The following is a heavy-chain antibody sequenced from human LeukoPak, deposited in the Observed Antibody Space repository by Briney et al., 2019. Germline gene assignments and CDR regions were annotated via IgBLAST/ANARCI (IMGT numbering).Heavy chain of an antibody. CDR1: GYTFTSYD. Sequence: ASVKVSCKASGYTFTSYDINWVRQATGQGLEWMGWMNPNSGNTGYAQKFQGRVTMTRDTSTSTVYMELSSLRSEDTAVYYCARGVAPEDAFDIWGQGTMVTVSS. V-gene: IGHV1-8*01. CDR2: MNPNSGNT. J-gene: IGHJ3*02. CDR3: ARGVAPEDAFDI.